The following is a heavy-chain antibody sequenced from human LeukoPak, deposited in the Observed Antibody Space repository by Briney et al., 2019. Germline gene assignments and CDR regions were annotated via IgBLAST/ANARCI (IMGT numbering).Heavy chain of an antibody. D-gene: IGHD3-10*01. V-gene: IGHV4-38-2*02. CDR2: IYHSGST. CDR1: GYSISIDYY. CDR3: ARHLGGNFGSGTHFVY. J-gene: IGHJ4*02. Sequence: SETLSLTCSVSGYSISIDYYWGWIRQPPGKGLEWIGNIYHSGSTYYNPSLKSRVTMSVDTSKNQFSLKLDSVTAADTAVYYCARHLGGNFGSGTHFVYWGQGTLVTVSS.